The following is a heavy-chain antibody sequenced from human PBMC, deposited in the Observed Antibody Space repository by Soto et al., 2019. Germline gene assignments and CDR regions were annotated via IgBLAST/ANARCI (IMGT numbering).Heavy chain of an antibody. J-gene: IGHJ6*03. V-gene: IGHV3-30*18. CDR2: ISYDGSNK. CDR3: AKDGGRSHYYYMDV. Sequence: QVQLVESGGGVVQPGRSLRLSCAASGFTFSSYGMHWVRQAPGKGLEWVAVISYDGSNKYYADSVKGRFTISRDNSKNTLYLQMNSLRAEDTAVYYCAKDGGRSHYYYMDVWGKGTTVTVSS. CDR1: GFTFSSYG. D-gene: IGHD1-26*01.